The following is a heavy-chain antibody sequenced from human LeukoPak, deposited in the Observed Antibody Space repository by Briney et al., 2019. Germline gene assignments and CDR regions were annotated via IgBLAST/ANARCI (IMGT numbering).Heavy chain of an antibody. Sequence: PGGSLRLSCAASGFTFSDYYMSWIRQAPGKGLEWVSYSSSSGSTIYYADSVKGRFTISRDNAKSSLYLQMNSLRAEDTAVYYCARVGGGAYDCSGYYYVFFDYWGQGTLVTVSS. D-gene: IGHD3-22*01. CDR3: ARVGGGAYDCSGYYYVFFDY. CDR2: SSSSGSTI. J-gene: IGHJ4*02. CDR1: GFTFSDYY. V-gene: IGHV3-11*01.